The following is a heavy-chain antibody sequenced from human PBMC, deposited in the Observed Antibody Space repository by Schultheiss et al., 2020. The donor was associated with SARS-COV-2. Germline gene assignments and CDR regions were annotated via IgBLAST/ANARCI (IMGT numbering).Heavy chain of an antibody. D-gene: IGHD6-19*01. CDR2: IKSKTDGGTT. Sequence: GGSLRLSCAASGFTFSSYAMSWVRQAPGKGLEWVGRIKSKTDGGTTDYAAPVKGRFTISRDDSKNTLYLQMNSLRAEDTAVYYCARGSRSSIGLGGSDFWGQGTLVTVSS. CDR1: GFTFSSYA. V-gene: IGHV3-15*01. CDR3: ARGSRSSIGLGGSDF. J-gene: IGHJ4*02.